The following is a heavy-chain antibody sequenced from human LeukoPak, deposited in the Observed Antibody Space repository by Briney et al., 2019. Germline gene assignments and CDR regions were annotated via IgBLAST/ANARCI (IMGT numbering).Heavy chain of an antibody. Sequence: GGSLRLSCAASGFTVSNYFMHWVRQAPGKGLEWVAVMWFDGNIKHYADSVKGRFTISRDNSKNTLFLQMSSLRAEDTAVYFCARNKDDFDYWGQGTLATVSS. CDR2: MWFDGNIK. J-gene: IGHJ4*02. CDR3: ARNKDDFDY. CDR1: GFTVSNYF. V-gene: IGHV3-30*04.